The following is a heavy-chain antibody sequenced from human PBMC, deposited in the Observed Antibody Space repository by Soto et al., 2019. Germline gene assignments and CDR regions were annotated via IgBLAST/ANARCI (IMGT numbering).Heavy chain of an antibody. CDR1: GGSISSYC. CDR3: ARTYYYDSSGYYYFDY. Sequence: SETLSLTCPVSGGSISSYCWSWIRQPSGKGLEWIGRIYTSGSTNYNPSLKSRVTMSVDTCKNQFSLKLSSVTAADTAVYYCARTYYYDSSGYYYFDYWGQGTLVTVSS. CDR2: IYTSGST. V-gene: IGHV4-4*07. D-gene: IGHD3-22*01. J-gene: IGHJ4*02.